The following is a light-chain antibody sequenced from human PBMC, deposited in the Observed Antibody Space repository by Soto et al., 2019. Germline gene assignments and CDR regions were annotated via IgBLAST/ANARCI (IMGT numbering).Light chain of an antibody. Sequence: SVRPQPASVSGPPGQSITVSCTGTSSDVGGYKYVSWYQQHPGKAPKLMIYEVTNRPSGVSNRFSGSKSGNTASLTISGHQAEDEADYYCSSFTTRTPDVFGTGTKVTVL. CDR1: SSDVGGYKY. J-gene: IGLJ1*01. V-gene: IGLV2-14*01. CDR3: SSFTTRTPDV. CDR2: EVT.